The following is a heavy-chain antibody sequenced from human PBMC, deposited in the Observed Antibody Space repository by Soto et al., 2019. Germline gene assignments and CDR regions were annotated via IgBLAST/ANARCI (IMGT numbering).Heavy chain of an antibody. CDR2: ITSDGKSK. D-gene: IGHD2-21*02. J-gene: IGHJ5*02. V-gene: IGHV3-74*01. CDR1: GFNFSNHW. CDR3: ARESGDWPLNWFDP. Sequence: VHLVESGGGLVQPGGSLRLSCAASGFNFSNHWMHWVRQRPAEGLVWVSRITSDGKSKAYAESVKGRFAISRDNAKKTLYLQMNGLTAEDTAVYYCARESGDWPLNWFDPWGQGTLVTVSS.